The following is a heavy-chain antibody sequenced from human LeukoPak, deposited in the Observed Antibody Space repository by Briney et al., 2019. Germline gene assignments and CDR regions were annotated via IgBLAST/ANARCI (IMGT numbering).Heavy chain of an antibody. V-gene: IGHV1-69*05. CDR3: AREPVGATKRFDY. J-gene: IGHJ4*02. Sequence: VASVKVSCKASGGTFSSYAISWVRQAPGQGLEWMGRIIPIFGTANYAQKFQGRVTITTDESTSTAYMELSSLRSEDTAVYYCAREPVGATKRFDYWGQGTLVTVSS. CDR1: GGTFSSYA. CDR2: IIPIFGTA. D-gene: IGHD1-26*01.